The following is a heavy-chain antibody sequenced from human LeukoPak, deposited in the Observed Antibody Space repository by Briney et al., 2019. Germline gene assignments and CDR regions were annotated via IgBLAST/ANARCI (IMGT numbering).Heavy chain of an antibody. CDR1: GFTFSSYA. D-gene: IGHD5-12*01. V-gene: IGHV3-23*01. J-gene: IGHJ6*02. CDR3: AKDEWLSIDYYYYGMDV. Sequence: GGSLRLSCAASGFTFSSYAMSWVRQAPGKGLEWVSAISGSGGSTYYADSVKGRFTISRDNSKNTLYLQMNSLRAEGTAVYYCAKDEWLSIDYYYYGMDVWGQGTTVTVSS. CDR2: ISGSGGST.